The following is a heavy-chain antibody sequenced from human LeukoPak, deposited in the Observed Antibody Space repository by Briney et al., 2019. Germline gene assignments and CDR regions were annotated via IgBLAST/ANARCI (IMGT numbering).Heavy chain of an antibody. Sequence: GGSLRLSCAASGFTFSSYAKSWVRQAPGKGLEWVSAISGSGGSTYYADSVKGRFTISRDNSKNTLYLQMNSLRAEDTAVYYCAKDCSSTSCYYWGQGTLVTVSS. D-gene: IGHD2-2*01. J-gene: IGHJ4*02. V-gene: IGHV3-23*01. CDR2: ISGSGGST. CDR3: AKDCSSTSCYY. CDR1: GFTFSSYA.